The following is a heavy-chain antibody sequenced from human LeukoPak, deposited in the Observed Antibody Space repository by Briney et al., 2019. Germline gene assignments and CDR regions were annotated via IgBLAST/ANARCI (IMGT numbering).Heavy chain of an antibody. V-gene: IGHV3-21*01. Sequence: GGSLRLSCAASGFTFSSYEMSWVRQSPGKGLEWVSSISGDSTDIYYADSLMGRSTISRDNAKNSLYLQINSLRAEDTAIYYCARRGYSDSSGYDYWGQGTLVTVSS. CDR3: ARRGYSDSSGYDY. D-gene: IGHD3-22*01. CDR1: GFTFSSYE. J-gene: IGHJ4*02. CDR2: ISGDSTDI.